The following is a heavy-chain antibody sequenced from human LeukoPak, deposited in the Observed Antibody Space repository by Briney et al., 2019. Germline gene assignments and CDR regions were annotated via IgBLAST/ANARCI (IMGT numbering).Heavy chain of an antibody. J-gene: IGHJ6*02. V-gene: IGHV3-33*01. CDR3: ARDSPDYYYGMDV. Sequence: PGGSLRLSCAASGFTFSSYGMHWVRPAPGKGLEWVAVIWYDGSNKYYADSVKGRFTISRDNSKNTLYLQMNSLRAEDTAVYYCARDSPDYYYGMDVWGQGTTVTVSS. CDR2: IWYDGSNK. CDR1: GFTFSSYG.